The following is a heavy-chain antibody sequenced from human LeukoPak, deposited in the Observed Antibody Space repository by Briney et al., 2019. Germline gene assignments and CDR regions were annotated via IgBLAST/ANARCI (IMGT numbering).Heavy chain of an antibody. CDR3: ARSSDYDYVWGSYRYAYYFDY. D-gene: IGHD3-16*02. J-gene: IGHJ4*02. Sequence: SSETLSLTCTVSGGSISSGSYYWSWIRQPAGKGLEWIGRIYTSGSTNYNPSLKSRVTISVDTSKNQFSLKLSSVTAADTAVYYCARSSDYDYVWGSYRYAYYFDYWGQGTLVTVSS. CDR2: IYTSGST. V-gene: IGHV4-61*02. CDR1: GGSISSGSYY.